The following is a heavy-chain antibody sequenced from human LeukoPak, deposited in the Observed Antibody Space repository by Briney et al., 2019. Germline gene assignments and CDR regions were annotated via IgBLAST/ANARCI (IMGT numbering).Heavy chain of an antibody. CDR2: IKQDGSEK. Sequence: GGSLRLSCAASGFTFSSYAMSWVRQAPGKGLEWVANIKQDGSEKYYVDSVKGRFTISRDNAKNSLYLQMNSLRAEDTAVYYCAREGYSYDNWGQGTLVTVSS. J-gene: IGHJ4*02. CDR1: GFTFSSYA. CDR3: AREGYSYDN. V-gene: IGHV3-7*01. D-gene: IGHD5-18*01.